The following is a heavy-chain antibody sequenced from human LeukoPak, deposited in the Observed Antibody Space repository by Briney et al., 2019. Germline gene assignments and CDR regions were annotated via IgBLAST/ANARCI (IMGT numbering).Heavy chain of an antibody. CDR3: ARRDYYGSGSYL. CDR1: GGSISSYY. V-gene: IGHV4-59*01. Sequence: SETLSLTCTVSGGSISSYYWSWIRQPPGKGLEWIGYVYYSGSTNYNPSLKSRVTISVDTSKNQFSLKLSSVTAADTTVYYCARRDYYGSGSYLWGQETLVTVSS. J-gene: IGHJ4*02. CDR2: VYYSGST. D-gene: IGHD3-10*01.